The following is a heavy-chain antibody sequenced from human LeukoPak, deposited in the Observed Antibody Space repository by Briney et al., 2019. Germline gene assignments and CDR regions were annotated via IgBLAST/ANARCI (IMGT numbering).Heavy chain of an antibody. Sequence: GGSLRLSCAASGFTFSSYAMHWVRQAPGKGLEWVAVISYDGSNKYYADSVKGRFTISRDNSKNTLYLQVNSLRAEDTAVYYCARDRSSVAAAGYGMDVWGQGTTVTVSS. CDR3: ARDRSSVAAAGYGMDV. CDR1: GFTFSSYA. V-gene: IGHV3-30*04. CDR2: ISYDGSNK. J-gene: IGHJ6*02. D-gene: IGHD6-13*01.